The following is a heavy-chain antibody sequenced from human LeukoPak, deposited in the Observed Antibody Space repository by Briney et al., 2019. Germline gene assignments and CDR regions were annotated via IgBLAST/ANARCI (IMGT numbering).Heavy chain of an antibody. V-gene: IGHV3-23*01. D-gene: IGHD6-13*01. CDR2: ISASGGRT. J-gene: IGHJ5*02. Sequence: GGSLRLSCAASGFTFSSYDMSWVRQAPGKGLEWVPAISASGGRTYYADSVKGRYTISRDNSKITMYQQMNSLRAEDTAVYYCAKAGGSSWYDAWGQGILVTVSS. CDR3: AKAGGSSWYDA. CDR1: GFTFSSYD.